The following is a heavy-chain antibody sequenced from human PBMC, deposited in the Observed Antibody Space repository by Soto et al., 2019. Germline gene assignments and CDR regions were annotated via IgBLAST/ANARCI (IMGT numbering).Heavy chain of an antibody. CDR1: GYSFTSDW. V-gene: IGHV5-51*01. CDR2: TRPAASDT. D-gene: IGHD2-21*02. CDR3: ARDDLATYYYHGIDV. Sequence: PGDALKISCEGSGYSFTSDWIGWGRQMPGKGQEWMGITRPAASDTRYTPSCQGQVTISADKSISTAYLQWSSLKASDTTMYPCARDDLATYYYHGIDVRDRRSRVSTSS. J-gene: IGHJ6*04.